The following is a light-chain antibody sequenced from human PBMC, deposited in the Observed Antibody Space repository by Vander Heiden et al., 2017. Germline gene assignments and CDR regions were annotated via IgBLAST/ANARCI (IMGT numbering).Light chain of an antibody. Sequence: DLAMTQSPLSLPFTPGEPASISCRSSQSLLHSNGYNYLDWYLQKPGQSPQLLIYLGSNRASGVPDRFSGSGSGTDFTLKISRVEAEDVGVYYCMQALQTPPWTFGQGTKLEIK. V-gene: IGKV2-28*01. CDR3: MQALQTPPWT. CDR1: QSLLHSNGYNY. CDR2: LGS. J-gene: IGKJ2*02.